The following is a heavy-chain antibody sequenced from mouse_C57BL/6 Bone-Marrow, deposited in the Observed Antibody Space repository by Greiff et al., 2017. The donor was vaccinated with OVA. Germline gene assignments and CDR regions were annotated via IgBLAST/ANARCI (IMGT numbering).Heavy chain of an antibody. V-gene: IGHV5-17*01. CDR3: ATYSNYDYAMDY. J-gene: IGHJ4*01. Sequence: DVMLVESGGGLVKPGGSLKLSCAASGFTFSDYGMHWVRQAPEKGLEWVAYISSGSSTIYYADTVKGRFTISRDNAKNTLFLQMTSLRSEDTAMYYCATYSNYDYAMDYWGQGTSVTVSS. CDR1: GFTFSDYG. CDR2: ISSGSSTI. D-gene: IGHD2-5*01.